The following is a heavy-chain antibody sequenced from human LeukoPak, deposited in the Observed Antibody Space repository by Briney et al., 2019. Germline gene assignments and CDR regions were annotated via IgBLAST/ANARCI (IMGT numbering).Heavy chain of an antibody. CDR2: ITTTSSAI. Sequence: GGSLRLSCAASGFTFSSYSMNWVSQAPGKGLEWVSHITTTSSAIYYADSVKGRFTISSDNAKNTLYLQMNSLRADDTAVYYCTKDLTGPLDYWGQGTLVTVSS. CDR1: GFTFSSYS. D-gene: IGHD3-9*01. CDR3: TKDLTGPLDY. V-gene: IGHV3-48*04. J-gene: IGHJ4*02.